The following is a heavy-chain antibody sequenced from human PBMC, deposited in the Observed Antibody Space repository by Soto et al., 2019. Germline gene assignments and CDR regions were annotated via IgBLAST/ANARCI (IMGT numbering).Heavy chain of an antibody. Sequence: GGSLRLSCATSGFTFRNYAIHWVRQAPGKGLDWVAVISYDGSNQYYADSVKGRFTISRDNSKNTMYLQMNSLRAEDTAVYYCARDGTPWDYYYMDVWGKGTTVTVSS. V-gene: IGHV3-30*07. D-gene: IGHD2-15*01. J-gene: IGHJ6*03. CDR3: ARDGTPWDYYYMDV. CDR2: ISYDGSNQ. CDR1: GFTFRNYA.